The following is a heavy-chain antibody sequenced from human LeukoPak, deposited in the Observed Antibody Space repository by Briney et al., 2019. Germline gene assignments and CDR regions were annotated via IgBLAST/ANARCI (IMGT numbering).Heavy chain of an antibody. CDR1: GASISSSNYY. V-gene: IGHV4-61*05. Sequence: SETLSLTCAVSGASISSSNYYWGWVRQPPGKGLEWIGYIYYSGSTNYNPSLKSRVTISVDTSKNQFSLKLSSVTAADTAVYYCARSYYISHGWFDPWGQGTLVTVSS. CDR2: IYYSGST. J-gene: IGHJ5*02. D-gene: IGHD3-10*01. CDR3: ARSYYISHGWFDP.